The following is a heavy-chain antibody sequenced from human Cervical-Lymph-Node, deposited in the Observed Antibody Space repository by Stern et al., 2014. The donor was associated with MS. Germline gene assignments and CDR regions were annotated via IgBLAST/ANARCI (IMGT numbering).Heavy chain of an antibody. V-gene: IGHV3-9*01. Sequence: EVQLEESGGGLVQPGRSLRLSCAGSRFNFDDYAMHWVRQAPGRGLEWVSSSSWNSGSMEYADSVKGRFTISRDNAKNSLYLQMDSLRVEDTAIYYCAKDISSGRWEAQYYYGMDVWGQGTTVTVSS. D-gene: IGHD6-19*01. CDR3: AKDISSGRWEAQYYYGMDV. CDR2: SSWNSGSM. J-gene: IGHJ6*02. CDR1: RFNFDDYA.